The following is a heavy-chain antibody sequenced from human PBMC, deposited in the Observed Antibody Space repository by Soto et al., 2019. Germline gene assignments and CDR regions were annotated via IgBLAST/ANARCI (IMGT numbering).Heavy chain of an antibody. J-gene: IGHJ5*02. D-gene: IGHD5-12*01. Sequence: GGSLRLSCAASGFTVSRYAMTWVRQAPGKGLEWVSAISGSGGTTYYADSVKGRFTVSRDNSKNTLYLQMNSLRAEDTAVYYCAKDASGYDYFWYDPWGQGTLVTVSS. CDR3: AKDASGYDYFWYDP. CDR1: GFTVSRYA. V-gene: IGHV3-23*01. CDR2: ISGSGGTT.